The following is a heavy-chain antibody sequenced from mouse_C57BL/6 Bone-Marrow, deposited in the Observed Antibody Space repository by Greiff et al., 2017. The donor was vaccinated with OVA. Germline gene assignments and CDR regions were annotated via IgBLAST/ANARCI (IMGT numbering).Heavy chain of an antibody. J-gene: IGHJ2*01. CDR2: IYPRDGST. CDR1: GYTFTSYD. CDR3: ASEATTVVADY. D-gene: IGHD1-1*01. V-gene: IGHV1-85*01. Sequence: QVQLQQSGPELVKPGASVKLSCKASGYTFTSYDINWVKQRPGQGLEWIGWIYPRDGSTKYNAKFKGKATLTVDTSSSTAYMELHSLTSKDSAVYFCASEATTVVADYWGQGTTLTVSS.